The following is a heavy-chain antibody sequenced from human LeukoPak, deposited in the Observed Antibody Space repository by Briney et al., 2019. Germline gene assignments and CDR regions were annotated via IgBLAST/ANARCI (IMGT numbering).Heavy chain of an antibody. CDR1: GVSISSSSYY. D-gene: IGHD3-3*01. J-gene: IGHJ5*02. V-gene: IGHV4-39*07. Sequence: SETLSLTCTVSGVSISSSSYYWGWVRQPPGKGLEWIGSIYYSGSTYYNPSVKSRVTISVDTSKNQFSLKLSSVTAADTAVYYCARVVSGYSTNNWFDPWGQGTLVTVSS. CDR2: IYYSGST. CDR3: ARVVSGYSTNNWFDP.